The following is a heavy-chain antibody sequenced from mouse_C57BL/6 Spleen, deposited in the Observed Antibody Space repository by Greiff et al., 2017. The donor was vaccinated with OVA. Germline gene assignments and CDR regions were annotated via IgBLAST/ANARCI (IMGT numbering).Heavy chain of an antibody. CDR1: GYAFTNYL. CDR2: INPGSGGT. V-gene: IGHV1-54*01. Sequence: QVQLQQSGAELVRPGTSVKVSCKASGYAFTNYLIEWVKQRPGQGLEWIGAINPGSGGTNNNEKFKGKATLTADKSSSTAYMQLSSLTSEDSAVYFCAIDRITTVVEGKYFDVWGTGTTVTVSS. CDR3: AIDRITTVVEGKYFDV. D-gene: IGHD1-1*01. J-gene: IGHJ1*03.